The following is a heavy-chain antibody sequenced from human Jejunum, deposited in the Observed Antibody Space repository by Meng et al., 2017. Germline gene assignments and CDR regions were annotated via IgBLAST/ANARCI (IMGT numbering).Heavy chain of an antibody. Sequence: QVKLQESGPGLVRHSETLSLICTVSGGSVSRAGYQWGWIRQPPGKGLEWIGYASTNYNPSLKSRVTISLDTSRNQFSLSLSSVTAADTAVYYCARDHMGSLDYWGQGILVTVSS. J-gene: IGHJ4*02. CDR3: ARDHMGSLDY. CDR2: AST. CDR1: GGSVSRAGYQ. V-gene: IGHV4-61*08. D-gene: IGHD1-26*01.